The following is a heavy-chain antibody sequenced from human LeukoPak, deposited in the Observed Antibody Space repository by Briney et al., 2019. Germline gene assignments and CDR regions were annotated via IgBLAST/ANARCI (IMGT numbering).Heavy chain of an antibody. CDR3: HLTTGPTATGG. Sequence: GGSLRLYCAASGFTFSSYWMHWVRQAPGKGLVWVSRIKSDGSITSYADAVKGRFTISRDNAKNTLYLQMNSLRADDTAVYYCHLTTGPTATGGWGQGTLVTVSS. J-gene: IGHJ4*02. D-gene: IGHD1-1*01. CDR2: IKSDGSIT. CDR1: GFTFSSYW. V-gene: IGHV3-74*01.